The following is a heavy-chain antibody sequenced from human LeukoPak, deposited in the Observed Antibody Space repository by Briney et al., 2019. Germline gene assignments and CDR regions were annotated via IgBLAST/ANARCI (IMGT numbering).Heavy chain of an antibody. CDR1: GASISSDTYS. D-gene: IGHD3-10*01. CDR3: ARAGGLGTYYPIWFDP. V-gene: IGHV4-61*02. CDR2: IYTSGST. J-gene: IGHJ5*02. Sequence: PSQTLSLTCTVSGASISSDTYSWSRVRQPAGKGLEWIGRIYTSGSTNYNPSLKTRDSISVDTSKNQYSLQLTSVTAADTAFYYCARAGGLGTYYPIWFDPWGQGTLVTVSS.